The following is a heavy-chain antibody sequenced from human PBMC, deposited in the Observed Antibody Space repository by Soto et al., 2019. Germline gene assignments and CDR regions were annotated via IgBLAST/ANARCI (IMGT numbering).Heavy chain of an antibody. CDR1: GFMFSTYA. CDR2: ISYDGSDI. D-gene: IGHD6-19*01. V-gene: IGHV3-30*09. CDR3: ARDQGRTVTRGDWFDP. J-gene: IGHJ5*02. Sequence: GGSLRLSCAASGFMFSTYAMHWVRQAPGKGLEWVAVISYDGSDIYYGDSGKGRFAISRDNSRNTLYLEMNSLQTEDTAVFYCARDQGRTVTRGDWFDPWGQGTLVTVSS.